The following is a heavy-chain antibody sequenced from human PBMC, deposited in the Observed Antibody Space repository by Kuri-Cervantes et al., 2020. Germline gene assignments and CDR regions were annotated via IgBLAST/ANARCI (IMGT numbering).Heavy chain of an antibody. D-gene: IGHD2-8*02. CDR1: GFTFDDYG. CDR2: ISGSGGST. V-gene: IGHV3-23*01. J-gene: IGHJ4*02. Sequence: ETLSLTCAASGFTFDDYGMSWVRQAPGKGLEWVSVISGSGGSTYYADSVKGRFTISRDTSKNTVYLQVNSLRAEDTAVYYCAKCGFYCTGTTCASYFDYWGQGTLVTVSS. CDR3: AKCGFYCTGTTCASYFDY.